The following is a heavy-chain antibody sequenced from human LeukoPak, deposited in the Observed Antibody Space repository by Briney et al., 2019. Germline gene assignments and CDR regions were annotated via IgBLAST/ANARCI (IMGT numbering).Heavy chain of an antibody. CDR2: ISGSGGST. J-gene: IGHJ4*02. CDR1: GFTFSSYA. D-gene: IGHD6-19*01. V-gene: IGHV3-23*01. Sequence: PGGSLRLSCAASGFTFSSYAMSWVRQAPGKGLEWVSAISGSGGSTYYADSVKGRFTISRDNFKNTLYLQMNSLRAEDTAVYYCAKDKGIAVAGGVWGFDYWGQGTLVTVSS. CDR3: AKDKGIAVAGGVWGFDY.